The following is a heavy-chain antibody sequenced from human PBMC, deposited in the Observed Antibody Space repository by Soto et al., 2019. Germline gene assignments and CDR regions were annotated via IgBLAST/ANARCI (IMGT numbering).Heavy chain of an antibody. D-gene: IGHD3-3*01. V-gene: IGHV3-48*02. Sequence: VGPLRISYVASGFSLSDYGVNCVRQAPGKGLEWFSFISSDSRTIYYADSVEGRFTVSRDNARNSVSLQMDSLRDEDAAVYYCARIKLVEWFFINVDVYDMDVWGQGTPVTVSS. J-gene: IGHJ6*02. CDR2: ISSDSRTI. CDR3: ARIKLVEWFFINVDVYDMDV. CDR1: GFSLSDYG.